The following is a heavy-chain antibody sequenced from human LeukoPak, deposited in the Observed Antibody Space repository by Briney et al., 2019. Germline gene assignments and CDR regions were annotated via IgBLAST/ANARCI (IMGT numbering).Heavy chain of an antibody. CDR1: GFTFRNYW. Sequence: GGSLRLSRAASGFTFRNYWMTWVRQAPGKGLEWVANIKEDGNERKYLDSVKGRFTISRDNAKNSLYLQMSSLRVEDTAVYYCASLKGQNYWGQGTLVTVSS. CDR3: ASLKGQNY. V-gene: IGHV3-7*01. CDR2: IKEDGNER. J-gene: IGHJ4*02.